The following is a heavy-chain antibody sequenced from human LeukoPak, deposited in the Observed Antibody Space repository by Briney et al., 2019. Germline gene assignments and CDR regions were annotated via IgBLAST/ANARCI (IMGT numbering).Heavy chain of an antibody. Sequence: ASVKVSCKASGGTFSSYAISWVRQAPGQGLEWMGGIIPIFGTANYAQKSQGRVTITADESTSTAYMELSSLRSEDTAVYYCARGGTDQSYYYGSGSYQHFDYWGQGTLVTVSS. V-gene: IGHV1-69*13. D-gene: IGHD3-10*01. CDR3: ARGGTDQSYYYGSGSYQHFDY. J-gene: IGHJ4*02. CDR1: GGTFSSYA. CDR2: IIPIFGTA.